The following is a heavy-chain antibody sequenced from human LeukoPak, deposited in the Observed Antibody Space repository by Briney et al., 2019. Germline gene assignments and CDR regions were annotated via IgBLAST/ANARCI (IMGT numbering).Heavy chain of an antibody. D-gene: IGHD6-19*01. CDR2: INPNSGGT. CDR3: ARDLYSSGWTDAFDI. V-gene: IGHV1-2*02. CDR1: GYTFTGYY. J-gene: IGHJ3*02. Sequence: ASVKVSCKASGYTFTGYYMHWVRQAPGQGLGWMGWINPNSGGTNYAQKFQGRVTMTRDTSISTAYMELSRLRSDDTAVYYCARDLYSSGWTDAFDIWGQGTMVTVSS.